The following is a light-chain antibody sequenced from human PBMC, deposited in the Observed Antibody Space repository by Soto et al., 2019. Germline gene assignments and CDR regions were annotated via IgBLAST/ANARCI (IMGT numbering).Light chain of an antibody. J-gene: IGKJ1*01. Sequence: QSPSAVSGSVGDRVTITCRASHTISSCLAWYQQKPGKAPKLLIYKASTLKSGVPSRFSGSGSGTEFTLTLSSLQPDDFATYYCQHYNSYSEAFGHGTKLE. CDR2: KAS. CDR3: QHYNSYSEA. CDR1: HTISSC. V-gene: IGKV1-5*03.